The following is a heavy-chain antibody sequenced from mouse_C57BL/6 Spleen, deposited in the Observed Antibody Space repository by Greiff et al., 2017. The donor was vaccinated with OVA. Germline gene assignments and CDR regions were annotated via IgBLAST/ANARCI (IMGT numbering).Heavy chain of an antibody. CDR2: IDPSDSYT. J-gene: IGHJ3*01. CDR1: GYTFTSYW. D-gene: IGHD2-3*01. Sequence: QVQLKQPGAELVKPGASVKLSCKASGYTFTSYWMQWVKQRPGQGLEWIGEIDPSDSYTNYNQKFKGKATLTVDTSSSTAYMQLSSLTSEDSAVYYCAREDDGYYGAYWGQGTLVTVSA. CDR3: AREDDGYYGAY. V-gene: IGHV1-50*01.